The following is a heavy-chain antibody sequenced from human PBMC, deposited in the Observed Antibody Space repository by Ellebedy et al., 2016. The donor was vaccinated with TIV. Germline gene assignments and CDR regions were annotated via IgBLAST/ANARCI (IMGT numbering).Heavy chain of an antibody. J-gene: IGHJ6*02. CDR2: ISGSGGTT. V-gene: IGHV3-23*01. Sequence: PGGSLRLSCAASGFMFNTYAMSWVRQAPGRGREWVSTISGSGGTTYYVHSMKGRFTISRDNSKNTLYLQMNSLRAEDTAVYYCARYCSGGSCLSTGCYYGMDVWGQGTTVTVSS. CDR3: ARYCSGGSCLSTGCYYGMDV. CDR1: GFMFNTYA. D-gene: IGHD2-15*01.